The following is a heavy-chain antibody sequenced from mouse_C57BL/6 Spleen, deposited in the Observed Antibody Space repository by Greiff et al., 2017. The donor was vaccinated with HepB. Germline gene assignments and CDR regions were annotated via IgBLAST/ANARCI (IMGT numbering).Heavy chain of an antibody. D-gene: IGHD3-2*02. J-gene: IGHJ2*01. CDR3: ARAETAQAHFDY. CDR1: GYTFTSYT. CDR2: INPSSGYT. Sequence: QVQLQQSGAELARPGASVKMSCKASGYTFTSYTMHWVKQRPGQGLEWIGYINPSSGYTKYNQKFKDKATLTADKSSSTAYMQLSSLTSEDSAVYYCARAETAQAHFDYWGQGTTLTVSS. V-gene: IGHV1-4*01.